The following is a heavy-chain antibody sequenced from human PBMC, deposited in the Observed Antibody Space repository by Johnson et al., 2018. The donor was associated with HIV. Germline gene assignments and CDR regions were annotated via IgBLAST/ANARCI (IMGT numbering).Heavy chain of an antibody. Sequence: VQLVESGGGVVRPGGSLRLSCAASGFTFDDYGMSWVRQAPGKGLEWVSGINWNGGSTGYADSVKGRFTISRDNAKNSLYLQMNSLRAEDTALYYCARGKGRAAPGKIGDAFDVWGQGAKVTVSS. J-gene: IGHJ3*01. CDR3: ARGKGRAAPGKIGDAFDV. D-gene: IGHD6-13*01. CDR2: INWNGGST. V-gene: IGHV3-20*04. CDR1: GFTFDDYG.